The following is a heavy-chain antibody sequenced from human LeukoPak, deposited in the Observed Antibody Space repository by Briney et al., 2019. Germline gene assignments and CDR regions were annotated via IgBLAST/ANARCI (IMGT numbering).Heavy chain of an antibody. Sequence: GGSLRLSCAASGFTFSSYAMHWVRQAPGKGLEWVAVMSYEGSNKYYADSVKGRFTISRDNSKNTLYLQMNSLRAEDTAVYYCAREAYYYDRSGYYLIDYWGQGTLVTVSS. V-gene: IGHV3-30-3*01. CDR3: AREAYYYDRSGYYLIDY. D-gene: IGHD3-22*01. J-gene: IGHJ4*02. CDR2: MSYEGSNK. CDR1: GFTFSSYA.